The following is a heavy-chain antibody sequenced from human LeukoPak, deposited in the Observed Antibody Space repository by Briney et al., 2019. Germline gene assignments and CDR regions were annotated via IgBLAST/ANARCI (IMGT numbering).Heavy chain of an antibody. Sequence: SETLSLTCTVSGGSISIYYWSWIRQPPGKGLEWIGEINHSGSTNYNPSLKSRVTISVDTSKNQFSLKLSSVTAADTAVYYCARGRIRYSGSYCLDYWGQGTLVTVSS. V-gene: IGHV4-34*01. CDR1: GGSISIYY. CDR2: INHSGST. J-gene: IGHJ4*02. D-gene: IGHD1-26*01. CDR3: ARGRIRYSGSYCLDY.